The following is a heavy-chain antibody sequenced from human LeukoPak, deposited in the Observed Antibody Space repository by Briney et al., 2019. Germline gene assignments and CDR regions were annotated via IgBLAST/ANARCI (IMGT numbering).Heavy chain of an antibody. Sequence: GGSLRLSCAASGFTFSSFSMNWVRQAPGKGPEWISYISSSGPTIYYADSVKGRLTISRDNSKNTLYLQMNSLRAEDTAVYYCARVVDHDYGDYYLDYWGQGTLVTVSS. J-gene: IGHJ4*02. CDR3: ARVVDHDYGDYYLDY. D-gene: IGHD4-17*01. V-gene: IGHV3-48*01. CDR2: ISSSGPTI. CDR1: GFTFSSFS.